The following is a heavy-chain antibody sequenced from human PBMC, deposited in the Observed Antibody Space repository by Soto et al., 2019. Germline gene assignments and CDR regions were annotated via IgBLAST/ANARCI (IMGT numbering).Heavy chain of an antibody. V-gene: IGHV4-4*02. J-gene: IGHJ4*02. D-gene: IGHD3-10*01. Sequence: PSETLSLTCAVSGGSISSSNWWSWVRQPPGKGLEWIGEIYHSGSTNYNPSLKSRVTISVDKSKNQFSLKLSSVTAADTAVYYCARGERVWFGELNYYFDYWGQGNLVT. CDR1: GGSISSSNW. CDR2: IYHSGST. CDR3: ARGERVWFGELNYYFDY.